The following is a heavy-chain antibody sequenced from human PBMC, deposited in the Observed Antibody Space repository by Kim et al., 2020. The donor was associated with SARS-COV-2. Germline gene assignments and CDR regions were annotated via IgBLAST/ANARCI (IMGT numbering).Heavy chain of an antibody. J-gene: IGHJ4*02. CDR1: GFTFSSYA. Sequence: GGSLRLSCAASGFTFSSYAMHWVRQAPGKGLERVAVISYDGSNKYYADSVKGRFTISKDNSKNTLYLQMNSLRAADTAGYYCARAGNGGYFSHFVYWGQGTLDTLSS. V-gene: IGHV3-30-3*01. CDR2: ISYDGSNK. CDR3: ARAGNGGYFSHFVY. D-gene: IGHD3-22*01.